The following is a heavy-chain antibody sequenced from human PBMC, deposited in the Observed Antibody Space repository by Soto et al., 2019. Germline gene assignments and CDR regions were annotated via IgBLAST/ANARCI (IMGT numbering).Heavy chain of an antibody. CDR1: GYTFTSYV. J-gene: IGHJ5*02. CDR2: ISAYNGNT. CDR3: AMVIGYCSSTSCLHGGYNWFDP. Sequence: GASVKVSCKASGYTFTSYVISWVRQAPGQGLEWMGWISAYNGNTNYAQKLQGRVTMTTDTSTSTAYMELRSLRSDDTAVYYCAMVIGYCSSTSCLHGGYNWFDPWGQGTLVTVSS. V-gene: IGHV1-18*01. D-gene: IGHD2-2*01.